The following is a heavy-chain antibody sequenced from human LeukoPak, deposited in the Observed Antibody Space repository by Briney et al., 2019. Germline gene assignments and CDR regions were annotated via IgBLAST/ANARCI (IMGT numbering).Heavy chain of an antibody. CDR2: ISSSSSYI. Sequence: PGGSLRLSCAASGFIFSGYGMNWVRQAPGKGLEWVSSISSSSSYIYYGDSVKGRFTISRDNARNSLYLQMNSLRAEDTAVYYCARAGYNYGYDFSYWGQGTLATVSS. CDR1: GFIFSGYG. CDR3: ARAGYNYGYDFSY. V-gene: IGHV3-21*01. D-gene: IGHD5-18*01. J-gene: IGHJ4*02.